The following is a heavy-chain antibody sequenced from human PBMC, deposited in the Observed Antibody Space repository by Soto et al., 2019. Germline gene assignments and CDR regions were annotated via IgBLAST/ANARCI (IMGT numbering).Heavy chain of an antibody. D-gene: IGHD3-3*01. V-gene: IGHV3-15*07. Sequence: GGSLRLSCAASGFTFNNAWMNWVRQAPGKGLEWVGRIKSETEGGTRDYAAPVKGRFTISRDDSKNTLHLEMNSLKTDDTAVYYCTTVGDFWGSYYGMDVWGQGTTVTVSS. CDR1: GFTFNNAW. CDR3: TTVGDFWGSYYGMDV. CDR2: IKSETEGGTR. J-gene: IGHJ6*02.